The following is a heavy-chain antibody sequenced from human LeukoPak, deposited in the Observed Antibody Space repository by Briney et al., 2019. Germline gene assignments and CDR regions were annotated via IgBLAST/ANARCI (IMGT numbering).Heavy chain of an antibody. Sequence: PGGSLRLSCAASGFTFSDYYMSWIRQAPGKGLEWVSYISSSGSTIYYADSVKGRFAISRDNAKNPLYLKMNSLRAEDTAVYYCARDRGDLLFDYWGQGTLVTVSS. CDR1: GFTFSDYY. D-gene: IGHD3-10*01. CDR2: ISSSGSTI. J-gene: IGHJ4*02. CDR3: ARDRGDLLFDY. V-gene: IGHV3-11*04.